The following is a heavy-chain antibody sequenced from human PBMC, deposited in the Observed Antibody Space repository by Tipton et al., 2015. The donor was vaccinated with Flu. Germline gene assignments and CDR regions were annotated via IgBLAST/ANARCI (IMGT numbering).Heavy chain of an antibody. CDR2: VYYTGTT. D-gene: IGHD4-11*01. J-gene: IGHJ3*01. Sequence: TLSLTCSVSGASITGYYCNWIRQSPEKGLEWLGFVYYTGTTNYNPSLKGRVSISLDTSKNQFSLTLTSVTAADTAVYYCARHWDYIDSFDVWGPGTAATVSS. V-gene: IGHV4-59*08. CDR1: GASITGYY. CDR3: ARHWDYIDSFDV.